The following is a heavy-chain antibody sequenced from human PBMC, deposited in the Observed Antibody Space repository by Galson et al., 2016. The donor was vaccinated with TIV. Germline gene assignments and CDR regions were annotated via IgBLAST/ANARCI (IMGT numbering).Heavy chain of an antibody. Sequence: CAISGDSVSSNSGAWNWLRQSPSRGLEWLGRTYHNSKWFNDYATSVKSRIIIISDTSKNQVSLQINSVTAADTAVYFCARVPLRWHRNWFDPWGQGNLVIVSS. CDR2: TYHNSKWFN. CDR3: ARVPLRWHRNWFDP. J-gene: IGHJ5*02. CDR1: GDSVSSNSGA. D-gene: IGHD4-23*01. V-gene: IGHV6-1*01.